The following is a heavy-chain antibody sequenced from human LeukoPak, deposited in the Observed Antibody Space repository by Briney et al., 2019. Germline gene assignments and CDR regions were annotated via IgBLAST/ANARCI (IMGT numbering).Heavy chain of an antibody. CDR3: TTYTLRHFDWSHRQSYYFDY. D-gene: IGHD3-9*01. J-gene: IGHJ4*02. Sequence: GASVKVSCKVSGYTLTELSMHWVRQAPGKGLEWMGGFDPEDGETIYAQKFQGRVTMTEDTSTDTAYMELSSLRSEDTAVYYCTTYTLRHFDWSHRQSYYFDYWGQGTLVTVSS. CDR1: GYTLTELS. V-gene: IGHV1-24*01. CDR2: FDPEDGET.